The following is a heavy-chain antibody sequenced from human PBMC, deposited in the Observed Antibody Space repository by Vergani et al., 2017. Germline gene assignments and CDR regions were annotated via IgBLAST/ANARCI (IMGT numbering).Heavy chain of an antibody. CDR2: INPSGGHT. CDR1: GYTFSNHY. J-gene: IGHJ4*02. Sequence: QVQVVQSGAEVKKSGASVQVSCKTSGYTFSNHYMHWVRQAPGQGLEWMGIINPSGGHTNYAQKFQGRVTMTRDTSTSTVYMELSSLSSEDPAIYYCARGDYGILTGYRYWGQGTQVA. D-gene: IGHD3-9*01. CDR3: ARGDYGILTGYRY. V-gene: IGHV1-46*03.